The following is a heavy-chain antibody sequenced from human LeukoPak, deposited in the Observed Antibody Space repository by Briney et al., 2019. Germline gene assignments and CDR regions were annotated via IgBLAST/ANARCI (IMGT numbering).Heavy chain of an antibody. Sequence: SETLSLTFSVSGGSISSHYCSWIRQPAGKGLEWIGRINTSGSSNYNPSLRSRVTMSVDTSKNQFSLNLSSVTAADTAVYYCAREGGGPRWLDPWGQGTLVTVSA. V-gene: IGHV4-4*07. CDR1: GGSISSHY. CDR2: INTSGSS. D-gene: IGHD6-25*01. J-gene: IGHJ5*02. CDR3: AREGGGPRWLDP.